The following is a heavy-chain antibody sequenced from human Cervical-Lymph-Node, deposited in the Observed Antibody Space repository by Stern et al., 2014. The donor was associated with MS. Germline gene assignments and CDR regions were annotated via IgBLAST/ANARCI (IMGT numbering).Heavy chain of an antibody. CDR2: ITNVGST. D-gene: IGHD1-1*01. J-gene: IGHJ4*02. Sequence: EVQLVESGGGVIQPGGSLRLSCTASGFTVSRDYMTWVRQAPGKGLEWVSLITNVGSTFYTDSLKGRCTISRDDSKNTVYLHMTSLRAEDTAMYYCARDTSSPERSDWWGQGTLVTVSS. V-gene: IGHV3-53*01. CDR3: ARDTSSPERSDW. CDR1: GFTVSRDY.